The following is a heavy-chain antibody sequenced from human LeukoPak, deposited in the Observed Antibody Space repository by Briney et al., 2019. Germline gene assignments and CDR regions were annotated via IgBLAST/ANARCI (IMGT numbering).Heavy chain of an antibody. J-gene: IGHJ4*02. Sequence: SETLSLTCAVYGGSFSGYYWSWIRQPPGKGLEWIGEINHSGSTNYNPSLKSRVTISVDTSKNQFSLKLSSVTAADTAVYYCARGRAWYYYDSSGYYFDYWGQGTLVTVSS. CDR3: ARGRAWYYYDSSGYYFDY. V-gene: IGHV4-34*01. D-gene: IGHD3-22*01. CDR2: INHSGST. CDR1: GGSFSGYY.